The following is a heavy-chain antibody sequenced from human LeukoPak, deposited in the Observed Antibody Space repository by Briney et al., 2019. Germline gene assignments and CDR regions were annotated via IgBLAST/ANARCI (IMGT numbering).Heavy chain of an antibody. D-gene: IGHD3-3*01. CDR3: EKADFWSGYYKY. CDR2: IRYDGSNK. J-gene: IGHJ4*02. CDR1: GFTFSSYG. Sequence: GGSLRLSCAASGFTFSSYGMHWVRQAPGKGLEWVAFIRYDGSNKYYADSVKGRFTISRDNSKNTLYLQMNSLRAEDTAVYYCEKADFWSGYYKYWGPGTLVTVSS. V-gene: IGHV3-30*02.